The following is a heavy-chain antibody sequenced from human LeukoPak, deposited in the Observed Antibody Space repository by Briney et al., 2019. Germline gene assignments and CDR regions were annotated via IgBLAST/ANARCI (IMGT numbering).Heavy chain of an antibody. J-gene: IGHJ4*02. Sequence: GGALKISCKGSGYSFTSHWAGWGRPMPGESLEWMGIIYPGDSDTRYSPSFQGQVTISADKSISTAYLQWSSLKASDTAMYYCARRDGYNFNYWGQGTLVTVSS. CDR3: ARRDGYNFNY. CDR2: IYPGDSDT. CDR1: GYSFTSHW. D-gene: IGHD5-24*01. V-gene: IGHV5-51*01.